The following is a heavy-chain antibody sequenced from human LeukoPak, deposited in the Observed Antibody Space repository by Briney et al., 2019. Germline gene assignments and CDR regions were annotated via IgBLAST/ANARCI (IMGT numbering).Heavy chain of an antibody. D-gene: IGHD5-18*01. CDR2: ISSSSSYI. CDR1: GFTFSSYS. V-gene: IGHV3-21*01. J-gene: IGHJ4*02. CDR3: ARTGYSYGYPFDY. Sequence: PGGSLRLSCAASGFTFSSYSMNWVRQAPGKGLELVSSISSSSSYIYYADSVKGRFTISRDNAKNSLYLQMNSLRAEDTAVYYCARTGYSYGYPFDYWGQGTLVTVSS.